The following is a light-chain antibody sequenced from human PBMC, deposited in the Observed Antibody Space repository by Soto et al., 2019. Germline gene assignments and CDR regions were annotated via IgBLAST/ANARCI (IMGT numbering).Light chain of an antibody. V-gene: IGLV2-14*01. CDR2: EVT. CDR1: RSDVGGYNY. CDR3: SSYTSSTTLYV. J-gene: IGLJ1*01. Sequence: QSALTQPASVSGSPGQSITISCTGTRSDVGGYNYVSWYQQNPGKAPKLLIYEVTHRPSGVSDRFSGSKSGNTASLTISGLQAEDEADYYCSSYTSSTTLYVFGSGTKVTVL.